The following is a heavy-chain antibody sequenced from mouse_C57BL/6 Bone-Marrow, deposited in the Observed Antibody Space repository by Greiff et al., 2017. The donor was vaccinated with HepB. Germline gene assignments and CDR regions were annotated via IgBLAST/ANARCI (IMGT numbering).Heavy chain of an antibody. V-gene: IGHV1-63*01. D-gene: IGHD2-4*01. Sequence: VQLQQSGAELVRPGPSVKMSCKASGYTFTNYWIGWAKQRPGHGLEWIGDIYPGGGYTNYNEKFKGKATLTADKSSSTAYMQFSSLTSEDSAIYFCARGYYDYAYFDYWGPGTTLTVSS. CDR2: IYPGGGYT. J-gene: IGHJ2*01. CDR3: ARGYYDYAYFDY. CDR1: GYTFTNYW.